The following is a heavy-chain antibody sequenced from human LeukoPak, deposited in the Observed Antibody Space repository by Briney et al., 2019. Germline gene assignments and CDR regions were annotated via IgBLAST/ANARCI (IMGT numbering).Heavy chain of an antibody. J-gene: IGHJ4*02. D-gene: IGHD6-13*01. CDR1: GFTFSSYG. V-gene: IGHV3-30*18. CDR2: ISYDGSNK. CDR3: AKEMWQQLSTLPNY. Sequence: GGSLRLSCAASGFTFSSYGMHWVRQAPGKGLEWVAVISYDGSNKYYADSVKGRFTISRDNSKNTLYLQMNSLRAEDTAVYYCAKEMWQQLSTLPNYWGQGTLVTVSS.